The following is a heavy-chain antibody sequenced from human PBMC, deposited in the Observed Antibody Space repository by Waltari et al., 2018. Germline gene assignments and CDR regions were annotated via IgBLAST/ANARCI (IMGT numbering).Heavy chain of an antibody. J-gene: IGHJ5*02. CDR1: GYTFTGYY. Sequence: QVQLVQSGAEVKKPGASVTVSCTASGYTFTGYYMHWVRQTPGQGLEWMGWVNPNSGGTSSAQKFQGRVTLTRETSSSTASMELGRLRSDETAVYYCVRRRCSSTSCYRNWFDTWGQGTLVTVSS. V-gene: IGHV1-2*02. CDR2: VNPNSGGT. D-gene: IGHD2-2*01. CDR3: VRRRCSSTSCYRNWFDT.